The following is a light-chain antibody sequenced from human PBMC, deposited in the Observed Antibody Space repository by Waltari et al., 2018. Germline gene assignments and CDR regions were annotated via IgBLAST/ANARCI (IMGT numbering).Light chain of an antibody. V-gene: IGKV2-30*01. CDR1: QNLVSSDGNTF. Sequence: DVVLTQSPPSLPVTLGQRASISCNSSQNLVSSDGNTFLNWFLQRPGQSPRRLIYKVSNRDSGVPDRFSGSGSGTDFTLKISRVEAEDVGIYYCMQGTQWPPSLTFGGGTKVEIK. J-gene: IGKJ4*01. CDR2: KVS. CDR3: MQGTQWPPSLT.